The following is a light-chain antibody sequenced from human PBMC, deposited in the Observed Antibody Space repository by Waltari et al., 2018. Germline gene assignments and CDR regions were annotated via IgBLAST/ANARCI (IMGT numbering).Light chain of an antibody. J-gene: IGLJ2*01. V-gene: IGLV2-14*01. CDR1: SMNAGVYIS. CDR3: SSQSSNDVVL. CDR2: DVS. Sequence: QSALTQPAPWSGSPGRPSPIFLSGTSMNAGVYISVPWYQEHPGQAPRVTIYDVSDRPSGVSDRFSGSKSGNTASLTISGLQAEDEADYYCSSQSSNDVVLFGGGTKLTVL.